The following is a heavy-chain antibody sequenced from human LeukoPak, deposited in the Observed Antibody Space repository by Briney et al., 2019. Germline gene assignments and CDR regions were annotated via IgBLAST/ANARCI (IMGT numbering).Heavy chain of an antibody. J-gene: IGHJ4*02. CDR1: RGSISSSSYY. Sequence: SETLSLTCSVSRGSISSSSYYWGWIRQPPGKGLEWIGSICYSGRTYYNPSLKSRVTISVDTSKNHFSLKLSSVTAADTAVYYCARIEYSSSCDYWGQGTLVTVSS. D-gene: IGHD6-6*01. CDR3: ARIEYSSSCDY. CDR2: ICYSGRT. V-gene: IGHV4-39*07.